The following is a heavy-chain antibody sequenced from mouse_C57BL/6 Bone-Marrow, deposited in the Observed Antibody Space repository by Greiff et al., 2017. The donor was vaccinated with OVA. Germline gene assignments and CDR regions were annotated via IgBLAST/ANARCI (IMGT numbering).Heavy chain of an antibody. CDR2: IYPNYGTT. CDR3: ARSVYYYGSRDWFAY. D-gene: IGHD1-1*01. V-gene: IGHV1-39*01. J-gene: IGHJ3*01. Sequence: VHVKQSGPELVKPGASVKISCKASGYSFTDYNMNWVKQSNGKSLEWIGVIYPNYGTTSYNQKFKGKATLTVDQSSSKAYMQLNSLTSEDSAVYYCARSVYYYGSRDWFAYWGQGTLVTVSA. CDR1: GYSFTDYN.